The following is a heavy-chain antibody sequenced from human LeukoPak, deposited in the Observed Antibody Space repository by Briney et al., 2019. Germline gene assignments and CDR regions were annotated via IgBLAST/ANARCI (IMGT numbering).Heavy chain of an antibody. CDR3: ATEIAVTDMIRYFHY. D-gene: IGHD6-19*01. V-gene: IGHV1-69-2*01. CDR2: VDPEDEET. J-gene: IGHJ4*02. CDR1: GYPFSDYY. Sequence: ASVKISCKASGYPFSDYYMHWLQQAPGKRLEWMGRVDPEDEETMIAEKFQGRVTMTADTSTDTAYMELSSLRSEDTAIYYCATEIAVTDMIRYFHYWGQGTLVTVSS.